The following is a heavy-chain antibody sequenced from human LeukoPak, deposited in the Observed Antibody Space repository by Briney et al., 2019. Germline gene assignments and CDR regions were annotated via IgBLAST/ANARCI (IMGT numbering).Heavy chain of an antibody. CDR1: GGTFSSYA. CDR2: IIPIFGTA. Sequence: SVKLSCKASGGTFSSYAISWVRQAPGPGLEWRGGIIPIFGTANYAQKFQGRVMITADESTSTAYMELSSLRSEDAAVDYCARSCSGGSCYSGYYYMVVWGKGTTVTVSS. V-gene: IGHV1-69*01. J-gene: IGHJ6*03. CDR3: ARSCSGGSCYSGYYYMVV. D-gene: IGHD2-15*01.